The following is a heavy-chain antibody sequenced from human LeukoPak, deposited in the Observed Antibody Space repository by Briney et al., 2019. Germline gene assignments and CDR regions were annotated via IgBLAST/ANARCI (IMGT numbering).Heavy chain of an antibody. Sequence: GGSLRLSCAASGFTFDDYAMHWVRRAPGKGLEGVSLISWNSGSIGYADSVKGRFTISRDNAKNTLYLQMNSLRAEDTAVYYCARPGTSCYTCGFDYWGQGTLVTVSS. CDR1: GFTFDDYA. D-gene: IGHD2-2*02. CDR2: ISWNSGSI. J-gene: IGHJ4*02. V-gene: IGHV3-9*01. CDR3: ARPGTSCYTCGFDY.